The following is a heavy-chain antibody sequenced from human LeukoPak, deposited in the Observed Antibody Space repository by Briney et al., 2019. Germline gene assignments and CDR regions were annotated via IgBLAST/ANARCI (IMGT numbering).Heavy chain of an antibody. CDR2: MNPNSGNT. J-gene: IGHJ4*02. D-gene: IGHD3-16*02. Sequence: ASVKVSCKASGYTFTSYDINWVRQATGQGLEWMGWMNPNSGNTGYAQKFQGRVTMTRNTSISTAYMELSSLRSEDTAVYYCARGRGTMITFGGVIFSFGPDYWGQGTLVTVSS. CDR1: GYTFTSYD. V-gene: IGHV1-8*01. CDR3: ARGRGTMITFGGVIFSFGPDY.